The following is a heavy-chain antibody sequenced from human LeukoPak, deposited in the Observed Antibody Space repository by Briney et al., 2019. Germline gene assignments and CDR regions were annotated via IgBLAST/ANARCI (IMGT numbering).Heavy chain of an antibody. CDR3: ATPAAGPGAEYSQY. Sequence: GGSLRLSCAASGFSFSRYSMNWVRQAPGKGLEWVSSISYSSKYIYTADSVKGRFTTSRDNAKNSLDLQMNSLKVEDTAVYYCATPAAGPGAEYSQYWGQGTLVIVSS. D-gene: IGHD6-13*01. CDR1: GFSFSRYS. CDR2: ISYSSKYI. J-gene: IGHJ1*01. V-gene: IGHV3-21*01.